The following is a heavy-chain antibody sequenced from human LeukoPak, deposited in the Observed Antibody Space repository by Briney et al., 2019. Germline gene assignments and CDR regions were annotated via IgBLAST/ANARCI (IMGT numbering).Heavy chain of an antibody. V-gene: IGHV4-34*01. D-gene: IGHD6-13*01. CDR3: ARGGTFIAAAGIH. CDR2: INHSGST. CDR1: GGSFSGYY. Sequence: SETLSLTCAVYGGSFSGYYCSWIRQPPGEGLELIGEINHSGSTNYNPSLKTRVTISVDTSKNQFSLKLSSVTAGDTAVYYCARGGTFIAAAGIHWGQGTLVTVSS. J-gene: IGHJ4*02.